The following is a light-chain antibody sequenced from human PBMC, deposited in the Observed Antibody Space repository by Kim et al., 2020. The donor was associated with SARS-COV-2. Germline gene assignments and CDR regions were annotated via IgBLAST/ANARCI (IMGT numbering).Light chain of an antibody. V-gene: IGLV2-14*03. CDR2: DVI. CDR3: VSYTGSATLYV. Sequence: ITFSCTGASSDVGTYNFVSLYQQHPGKAPKLIIYDVINRPSGFSHRFSASKSGNTASLTISGLQADDEADYFCVSYTGSATLYVFGTGTKVTVL. J-gene: IGLJ1*01. CDR1: SSDVGTYNF.